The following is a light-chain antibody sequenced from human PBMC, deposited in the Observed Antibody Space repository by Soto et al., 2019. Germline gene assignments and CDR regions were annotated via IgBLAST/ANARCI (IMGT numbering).Light chain of an antibody. CDR3: QPSYSTPPWT. V-gene: IGKV1-39*01. CDR1: QSIVTY. J-gene: IGKJ1*01. Sequence: DIQMTQSPSSLSASVGDRVTITCRASQSIVTYLNWYLQKPGKAPKLLIYAASNLQSGVPSRFSGSGSGTDFTLTISSPQPEDFATYYCQPSYSTPPWTFGQGTNVEIK. CDR2: AAS.